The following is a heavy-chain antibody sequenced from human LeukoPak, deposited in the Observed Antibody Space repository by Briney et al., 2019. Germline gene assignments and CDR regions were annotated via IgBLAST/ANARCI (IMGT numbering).Heavy chain of an antibody. V-gene: IGHV3-11*03. CDR1: GFILSDFY. Sequence: GGSLRLSCVGSGFILSDFYMSWIRQAPGKGLEWVSYSSSSGSYINYGDSVKGRLTISRDNAKNSLFLQMNSLRAADTAMYYCARRKSDGAFDIWGQGTMVLVSS. CDR3: ARRKSDGAFDI. D-gene: IGHD2-21*01. J-gene: IGHJ3*02. CDR2: SSSSGSYI.